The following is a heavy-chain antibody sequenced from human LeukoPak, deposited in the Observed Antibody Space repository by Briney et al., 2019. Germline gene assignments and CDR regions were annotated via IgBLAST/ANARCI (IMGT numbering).Heavy chain of an antibody. CDR1: GYTFTGYY. CDR3: ARDYYYGSGSYYNVFDY. V-gene: IGHV1-2*02. J-gene: IGHJ4*02. D-gene: IGHD3-10*01. CDR2: VNPNSGVT. Sequence: ASVKVSCKASGYTFTGYYMHRVRQAPGQGLEWMGWVNPNSGVTNYGQKFQGRVTMTRDTSISTAYMELSGLTSDDTAVYYCARDYYYGSGSYYNVFDYWGQGTLVTVSS.